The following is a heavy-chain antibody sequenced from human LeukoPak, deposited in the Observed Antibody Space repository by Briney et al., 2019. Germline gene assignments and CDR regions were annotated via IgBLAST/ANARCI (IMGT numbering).Heavy chain of an antibody. V-gene: IGHV4-34*01. J-gene: IGHJ4*02. Sequence: PSETLSLTCAVYGGSFSGYYWSWIRQPPGKGLEWIGEINHSGSTNYNPSLKSRVTISVDTSKNQFSLKLSSVTAADTAVYYCARGYFKRTSIPQQWLPLGTPFDYWGQGTLVTVSS. CDR1: GGSFSGYY. CDR2: INHSGST. D-gene: IGHD6-19*01. CDR3: ARGYFKRTSIPQQWLPLGTPFDY.